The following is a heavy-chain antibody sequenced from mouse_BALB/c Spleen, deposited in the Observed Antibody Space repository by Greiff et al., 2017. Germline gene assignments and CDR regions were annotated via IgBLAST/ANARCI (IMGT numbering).Heavy chain of an antibody. Sequence: EVQLQQSGTVLARPGASVKMSCKASGYSFTSYWMHWVKQRPGQGLEWIGAIYPGNSDTSYNQKFKGKAKLTAVTSASTAYMELSSLTNEDSAVYYGTRWGGNYDFDYWGQGTTLTVSS. CDR2: IYPGNSDT. CDR1: GYSFTSYW. J-gene: IGHJ2*01. D-gene: IGHD2-1*01. CDR3: TRWGGNYDFDY. V-gene: IGHV1-5*01.